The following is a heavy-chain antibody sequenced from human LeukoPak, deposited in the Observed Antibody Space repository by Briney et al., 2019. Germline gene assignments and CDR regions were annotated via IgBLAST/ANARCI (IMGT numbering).Heavy chain of an antibody. V-gene: IGHV3-43*01. Sequence: GGSLRLSCAASGFTFDDDTMHWVRQAPGKGLEWVSLISWDGGNTYYADSVKGRFTISRDNSKNTLYLQMNSLTAEDTAVYYCARDRMGAILYFDYWGQGTLVTVSS. J-gene: IGHJ4*02. CDR1: GFTFDDDT. D-gene: IGHD1-26*01. CDR3: ARDRMGAILYFDY. CDR2: ISWDGGNT.